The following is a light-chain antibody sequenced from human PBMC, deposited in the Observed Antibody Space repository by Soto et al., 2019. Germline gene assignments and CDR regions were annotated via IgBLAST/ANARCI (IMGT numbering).Light chain of an antibody. CDR1: QSVSSY. CDR2: DAS. CDR3: QQRSNLPRT. Sequence: DIVLTQSPATLSLSPGERATLSCRASQSVSSYLTWYQQKPGQAPRLLIYDASNRAAGVPARFSCSGSGTDFTLTISSLEPEDFAVYYCQQRSNLPRTFGQGTKVEIK. V-gene: IGKV3-11*01. J-gene: IGKJ1*01.